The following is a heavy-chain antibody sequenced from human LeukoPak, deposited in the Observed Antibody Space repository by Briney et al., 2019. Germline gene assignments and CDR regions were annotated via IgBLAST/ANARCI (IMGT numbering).Heavy chain of an antibody. CDR1: GGSISSGAYY. CDR2: IYHSGST. CDR3: ARDGGVTDWYFDP. Sequence: PSETLSLTCTVSGGSISSGAYYWSWIRQPPGKGLEWIGYIYHSGSTYYNPSLKSRVTISVDRSKNQFSLKLSSVTAADTAVYYCARDGGVTDWYFDPWGRGTLVTVSS. V-gene: IGHV4-30-2*01. J-gene: IGHJ2*01. D-gene: IGHD2-15*01.